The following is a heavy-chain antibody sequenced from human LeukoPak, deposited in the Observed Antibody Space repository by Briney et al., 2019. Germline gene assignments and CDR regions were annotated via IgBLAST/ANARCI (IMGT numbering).Heavy chain of an antibody. D-gene: IGHD2-2*01. CDR3: AKVLGEGVPYQLPHDAFDI. CDR1: GFTFSSSA. J-gene: IGHJ3*02. Sequence: GGSLRLSCAASGFTFSSSAMSWVRQAPGKGLEWVSAISGSVGSTYYADSVKGRFTISRGNSKNTLYLQMNSLRAEDTAVYYCAKVLGEGVPYQLPHDAFDIWGQGTMVTVSS. V-gene: IGHV3-23*01. CDR2: ISGSVGST.